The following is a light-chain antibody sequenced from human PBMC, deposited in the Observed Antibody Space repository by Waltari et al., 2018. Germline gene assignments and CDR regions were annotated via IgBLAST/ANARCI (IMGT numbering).Light chain of an antibody. J-gene: IGKJ1*01. V-gene: IGKV1-39*01. CDR3: QQTYSTLWT. CDR1: QSIGTS. Sequence: DIKMTQSPSSLSASVGDRVTITCRTSQSIGTSLNWYQQTPGQAPKLLIYAASSFQGGVPSRFSGSGSGTDFTLTISSLQPEDFATYYCQQTYSTLWTFGQGTKVEIK. CDR2: AAS.